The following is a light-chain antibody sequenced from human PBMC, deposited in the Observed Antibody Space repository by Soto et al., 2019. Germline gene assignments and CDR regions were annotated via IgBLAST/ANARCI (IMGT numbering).Light chain of an antibody. CDR3: SAFRRGIIV. V-gene: IGLV2-14*01. Sequence: QSALTQPASVSGSPGQSITISCTETNNDVGGHMYVSWYQHQAGKVPKLIIYETDARPSGVSDRFSGSKSGNTASLTISAVQAEDEATYYCSAFRRGIIVFGGVTQLTVL. CDR1: NNDVGGHMY. J-gene: IGLJ2*01. CDR2: ETD.